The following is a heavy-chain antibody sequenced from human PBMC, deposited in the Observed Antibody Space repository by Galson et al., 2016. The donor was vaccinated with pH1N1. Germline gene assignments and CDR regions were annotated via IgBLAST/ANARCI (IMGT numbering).Heavy chain of an antibody. CDR3: AREWGIGAAGPLDS. J-gene: IGHJ4*02. D-gene: IGHD6-13*01. CDR2: IGSSGNV. Sequence: PALSLRLSCAASGFTLSDYYMNWIRETPERGLEWLSSIGSSGNVAYADSVKGRFTISRDNAQNSLLLQMDSLRVDDTALYYCAREWGIGAAGPLDSWGQGALVIVSS. V-gene: IGHV3-11*01. CDR1: GFTLSDYY.